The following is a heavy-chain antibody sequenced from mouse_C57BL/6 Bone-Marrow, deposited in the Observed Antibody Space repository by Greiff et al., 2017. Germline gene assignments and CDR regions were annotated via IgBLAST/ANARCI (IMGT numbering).Heavy chain of an antibody. CDR1: GYTFTSYT. D-gene: IGHD2-1*01. V-gene: IGHV1-4*01. J-gene: IGHJ3*01. CDR2: INPSSGYT. Sequence: VQLQQSGAELARPGASVKMSCKASGYTFTSYTMHWVNQRPGQGLEWIGYINPSSGYTKYNQKFKDKATLTADKSSSTAYMQLSSLTSEDSAVYYCAPLYYRFAYWGQGTLVTVSA. CDR3: APLYYRFAY.